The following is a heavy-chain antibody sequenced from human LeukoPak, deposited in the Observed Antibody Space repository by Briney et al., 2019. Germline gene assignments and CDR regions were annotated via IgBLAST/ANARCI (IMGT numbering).Heavy chain of an antibody. D-gene: IGHD6-13*01. CDR2: ISGSGGST. CDR3: AKGRGIAARAGLLTDY. CDR1: GFTFSSYA. J-gene: IGHJ4*02. Sequence: GGSLRLSCAASGFTFSSYAMSWVRQAPGKGLEWVSAISGSGGSTYYADSVKGRFTISRDNSKNTLYLQMNSLRAEDTAVYYCAKGRGIAARAGLLTDYWGQGTLVTVSS. V-gene: IGHV3-23*01.